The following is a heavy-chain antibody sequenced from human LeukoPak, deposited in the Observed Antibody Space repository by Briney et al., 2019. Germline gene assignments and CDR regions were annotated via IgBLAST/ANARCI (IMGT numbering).Heavy chain of an antibody. D-gene: IGHD6-6*01. J-gene: IGHJ4*02. CDR3: ARPISTSLYSSSSNY. Sequence: PGGSLRLSCAASGFTFSSYAMSWVRQAPGKGLEWVSAISGSGGSTYYADSVKGRFTISRDNSKNTLYLQMNSLRAEDTAVYYCARPISTSLYSSSSNYWGQGTLVTVSS. CDR2: ISGSGGST. CDR1: GFTFSSYA. V-gene: IGHV3-23*01.